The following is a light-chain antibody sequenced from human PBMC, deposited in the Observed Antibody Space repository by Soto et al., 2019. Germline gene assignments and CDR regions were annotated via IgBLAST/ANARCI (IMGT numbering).Light chain of an antibody. CDR3: QQYSNWPPLT. CDR2: DAS. Sequence: EIVMTQSPATLSVSPGERATLSCRASQSISITLAWYQQKPGQAPRLLIYDASTRATGIPARFSGSGSGTEFTLTISSLQSEDFAVYYCQQYSNWPPLTFGGGTKGELK. CDR1: QSISIT. V-gene: IGKV3-15*01. J-gene: IGKJ4*01.